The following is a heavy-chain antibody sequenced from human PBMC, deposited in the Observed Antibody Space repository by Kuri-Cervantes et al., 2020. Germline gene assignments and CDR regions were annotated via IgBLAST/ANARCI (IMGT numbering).Heavy chain of an antibody. J-gene: IGHJ4*02. CDR2: ISGYNGYT. CDR1: GYTFTSYD. D-gene: IGHD5-12*01. CDR3: ARAQGDVVTTFYDY. Sequence: ASVKVSCKASGYTFTSYDISWVRQAPGQGLEWMGWISGYNGYTKYAQRLQGRVTMTTDTSRNTAYMELRSLRADDTAVYYCARAQGDVVTTFYDYWGQGTLVTVSS. V-gene: IGHV1-18*01.